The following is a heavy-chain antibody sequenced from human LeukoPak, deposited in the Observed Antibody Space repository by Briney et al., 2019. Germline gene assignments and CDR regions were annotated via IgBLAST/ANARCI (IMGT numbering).Heavy chain of an antibody. CDR3: AKVDYDFRSGYYFH. J-gene: IGHJ4*02. V-gene: IGHV3-23*01. Sequence: GGSLRLSCADSGLTLSSFDMSWVRQAPGKGLEWVSCISNIGGSTYYADSVKGRFTISRDNSKNMVYLQMNSLRVEDTAVYYCAKVDYDFRSGYYFHWGQGTLVSVSS. CDR1: GLTLSSFD. CDR2: ISNIGGST. D-gene: IGHD3-3*01.